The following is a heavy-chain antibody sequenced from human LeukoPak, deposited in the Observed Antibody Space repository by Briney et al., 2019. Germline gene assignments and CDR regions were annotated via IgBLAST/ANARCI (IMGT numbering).Heavy chain of an antibody. CDR3: AAGTAADF. V-gene: IGHV3-11*03. J-gene: IGHJ4*02. CDR1: GIPFSDYY. D-gene: IGHD6-13*01. CDR2: ISSSSSYT. Sequence: GGSLRLSCVVSGIPFSDYYMNWIRQAPGKGLEWISYISSSSSYTDYADSVKGRFTISRDNAKSALYLQMNSLRLEDTAVYYCAAGTAADFGGQGTLVTVSS.